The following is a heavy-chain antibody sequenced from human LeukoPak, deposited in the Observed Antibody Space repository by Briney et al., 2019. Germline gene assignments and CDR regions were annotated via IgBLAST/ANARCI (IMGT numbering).Heavy chain of an antibody. J-gene: IGHJ4*02. CDR2: IYYSGST. D-gene: IGHD4-17*01. CDR1: GGSISSYY. Sequence: KPSETLSLTCTVSGGSISSYYWSWIRQPPGKGLEWIGYIYYSGSTNYNPSLKSRVTISVDTSKNQFSLKLSSVTAADTAAYYCARDGPHGDYFDYWGQGTLVTVSS. CDR3: ARDGPHGDYFDY. V-gene: IGHV4-59*01.